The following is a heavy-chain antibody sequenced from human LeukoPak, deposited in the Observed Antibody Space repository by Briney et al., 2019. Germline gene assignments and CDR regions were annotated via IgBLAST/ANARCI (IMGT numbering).Heavy chain of an antibody. CDR3: ARRLSTWSEGWFDP. Sequence: APVKVSCKASGYTFIDYYIHWVRQAPGQGLEWMGWIDPNSGGPHCTQKFQGRVTMTRDTSISTAYMELSGLTSDDTAVYYCARRLSTWSEGWFDPWGQGTLVTVSS. J-gene: IGHJ5*02. V-gene: IGHV1-2*02. D-gene: IGHD6-13*01. CDR2: IDPNSGGP. CDR1: GYTFIDYY.